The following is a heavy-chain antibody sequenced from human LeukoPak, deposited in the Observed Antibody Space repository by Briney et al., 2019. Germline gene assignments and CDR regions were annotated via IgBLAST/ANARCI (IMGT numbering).Heavy chain of an antibody. J-gene: IGHJ4*02. CDR2: IYYSGST. D-gene: IGHD6-6*01. Sequence: PSETLSLTCTVSGGSISSYYWSCIRQPPGKGLEWIGYIYYSGSTNYNPSLKSRVTISVDTSNNQFSLKLSSVTAADTAVYYCARSSRIAAPIDYWRQGTLVTVSS. CDR3: ARSSRIAAPIDY. V-gene: IGHV4-59*01. CDR1: GGSISSYY.